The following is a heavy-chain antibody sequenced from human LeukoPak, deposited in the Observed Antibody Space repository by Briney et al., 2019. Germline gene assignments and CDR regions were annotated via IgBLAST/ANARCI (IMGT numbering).Heavy chain of an antibody. Sequence: GGSLRLSCAAFGFTVSSYSVNWGRPAPGKGLEWVSYISSSSSTIYYADSVKGRFTISRDNAKNSLYLQMNSLRDEDTAVYYCARTRTTVAPYFDYWGQGTLVTVSS. V-gene: IGHV3-48*02. CDR1: GFTVSSYS. CDR3: ARTRTTVAPYFDY. J-gene: IGHJ4*02. D-gene: IGHD4-23*01. CDR2: ISSSSSTI.